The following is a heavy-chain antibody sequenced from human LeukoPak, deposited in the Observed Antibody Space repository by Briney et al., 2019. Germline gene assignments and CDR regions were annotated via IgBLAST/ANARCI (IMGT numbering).Heavy chain of an antibody. Sequence: PGGSLRLSCAASGFTFSSYAMSWVCQAPGKGLEWVGRIKSKIDGGTTDYAAPVKGRFTISRDDSKNTLYLQMNSLKTEDTGIYYCTTELTPGYNWFDPWGQGSLVTVSS. CDR3: TTELTPGYNWFDP. CDR1: GFTFSSYA. V-gene: IGHV3-15*01. J-gene: IGHJ5*02. CDR2: IKSKIDGGTT. D-gene: IGHD2-8*01.